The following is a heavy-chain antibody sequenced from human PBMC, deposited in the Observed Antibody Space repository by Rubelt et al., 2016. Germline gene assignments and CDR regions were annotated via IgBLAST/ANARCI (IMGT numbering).Heavy chain of an antibody. CDR3: VKEGIAAAAMGWFDP. CDR2: ISSNGGST. V-gene: IGHV3-64D*09. Sequence: EVQLVESGGGLVQPGGSLRLSCSASGFTFSSYAMHWVRQAPGKGLEYVSAISSNGGSTYYADPVKGRFTTSRDNSKNTLYLQMSSLRAEDTAVYYCVKEGIAAAAMGWFDPWGQGTLVTVSS. D-gene: IGHD6-13*01. CDR1: GFTFSSYA. J-gene: IGHJ5*02.